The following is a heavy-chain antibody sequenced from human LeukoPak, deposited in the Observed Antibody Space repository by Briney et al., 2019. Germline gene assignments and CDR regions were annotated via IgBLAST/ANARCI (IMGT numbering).Heavy chain of an antibody. CDR2: ISSDGSTT. CDR3: ARSISWHDGWFDP. V-gene: IGHV3-74*01. J-gene: IGHJ5*02. Sequence: GGSLRLSCAASGFTFSNYWMYWVRQAPGEGLVWVSRISSDGSTTANADSVRGRFTISRDNTKSTLYLQMNRLRAEDTAVYFCARSISWHDGWFDPWGQGTLVAVSS. CDR1: GFTFSNYW. D-gene: IGHD2-2*01.